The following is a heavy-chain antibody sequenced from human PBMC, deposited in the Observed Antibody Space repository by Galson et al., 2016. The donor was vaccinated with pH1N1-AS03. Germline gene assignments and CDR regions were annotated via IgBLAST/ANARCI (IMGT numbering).Heavy chain of an antibody. V-gene: IGHV1-46*01. D-gene: IGHD3-16*02. CDR2: IDPSGGPT. CDR3: ARRYYFDY. CDR1: GYTLTRYY. J-gene: IGHJ4*02. Sequence: SVKVSCKASGYTLTRYYMHWVRQAPGQGLEWMGIIDPSGGPTTYAPKFQGRITITTDTSTSTVYMELVSLRSEHTAVYYCARRYYFDYWGQGTLVTVSS.